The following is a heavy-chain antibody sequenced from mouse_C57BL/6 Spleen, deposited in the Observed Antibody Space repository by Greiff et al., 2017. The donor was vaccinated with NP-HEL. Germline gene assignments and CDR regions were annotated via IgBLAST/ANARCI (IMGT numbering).Heavy chain of an antibody. CDR2: ISNGGGST. CDR3: ARQGNYYAMDY. Sequence: EVNVVESGGGLVQPGGSLKLSCAASGFTFSDYYMYWVRQTPEKRLEWVAYISNGGGSTYYPDTVKGRFTISRDNAKNTLYLQMSRLKSEDTAMYYCARQGNYYAMDYWGQGTSVTVSS. J-gene: IGHJ4*01. CDR1: GFTFSDYY. V-gene: IGHV5-12*01.